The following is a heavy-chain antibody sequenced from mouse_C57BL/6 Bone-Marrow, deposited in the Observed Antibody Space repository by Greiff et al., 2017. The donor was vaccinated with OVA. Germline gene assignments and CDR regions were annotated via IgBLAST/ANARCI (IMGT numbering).Heavy chain of an antibody. V-gene: IGHV3-6*01. Sequence: VQLQQSGPGLVKPSQSLSLTCSVTGYSITSGYYWNWIRQFPGNKLEWMGYISYDGSNNYNPSLKNRISITRDTSKNQFFLKLNSVTTEDTATYYCARGWLPLPYWGQGTLVTVSA. CDR1: GYSITSGYY. CDR3: ARGWLPLPY. D-gene: IGHD2-3*01. CDR2: ISYDGSN. J-gene: IGHJ3*01.